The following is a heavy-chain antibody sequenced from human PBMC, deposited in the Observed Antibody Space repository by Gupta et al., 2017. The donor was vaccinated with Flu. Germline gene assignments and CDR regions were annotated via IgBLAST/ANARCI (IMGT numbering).Heavy chain of an antibody. CDR1: GGTFSSYA. D-gene: IGHD3-22*01. Sequence: VQLVQSGAEVKKPGSSVKVSFKASGGTFSSYAIAWVRQAPGQGLEWMGGIIPIFGTANDAQKFQGRVTITADKSTSTAYMELSSLRSEDTAVYYCARDRDDYYESSGYYYGSYWGQGTLVTVSS. V-gene: IGHV1-69*06. J-gene: IGHJ4*02. CDR2: IIPIFGTA. CDR3: ARDRDDYYESSGYYYGSY.